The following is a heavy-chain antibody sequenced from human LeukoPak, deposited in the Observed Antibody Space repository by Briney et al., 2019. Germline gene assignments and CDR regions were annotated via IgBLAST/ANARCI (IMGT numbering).Heavy chain of an antibody. V-gene: IGHV3-7*01. CDR3: AREIFN. D-gene: IGHD3-3*01. CDR2: INEDGSRK. CDR1: GFTFSNYW. Sequence: GGSLRLSCVGSGFTFSNYWINWVRQAPGRGLEWVGNINEDGSRKNYADSVKGRFTISRDNSKNTLYLQMNSLRAEDTAVYYCAREIFNWGHGTLVTVSS. J-gene: IGHJ4*01.